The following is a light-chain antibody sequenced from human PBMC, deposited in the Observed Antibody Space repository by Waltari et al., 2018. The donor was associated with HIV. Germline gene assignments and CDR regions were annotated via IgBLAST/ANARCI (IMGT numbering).Light chain of an antibody. V-gene: IGLV1-44*01. CDR1: SSNIASNT. Sequence: QSLLPQPPSASGTPGQGVTITCSERSSNIASNTVHWNQPLPGTAPKLLIYSNNQRPSGVPDRFSGSKSGTSASLAIRGLQSEDEADYYCAAWDDSLNGSYVFGTGTKVTVL. CDR2: SNN. CDR3: AAWDDSLNGSYV. J-gene: IGLJ1*01.